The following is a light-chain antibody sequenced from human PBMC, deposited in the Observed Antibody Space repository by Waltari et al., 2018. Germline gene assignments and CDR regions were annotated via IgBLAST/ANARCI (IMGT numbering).Light chain of an antibody. CDR2: DAS. V-gene: IGKV1-33*01. CDR3: QQYDNLPRWT. J-gene: IGKJ1*01. Sequence: DIQMTQSPSSLSASVVDRVTITCQASQDISNYLNWYQHKPGKAPKLLIYDASNLETGVPSRLSGSGSGTDFTLTISSLQPEDIATYYCQQYDNLPRWTFGQGTKVEIK. CDR1: QDISNY.